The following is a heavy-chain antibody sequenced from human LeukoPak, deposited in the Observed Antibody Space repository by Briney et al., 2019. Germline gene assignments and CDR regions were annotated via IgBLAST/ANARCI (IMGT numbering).Heavy chain of an antibody. D-gene: IGHD5-18*01. V-gene: IGHV4-59*03. CDR1: GGSISGDY. J-gene: IGHJ4*02. CDR2: IYYRGST. Sequence: SSETLSLTCNVSGGSISGDYWSWIRQPPGKGLEWIGYIYYRGSTNYSPSLESRVTISVDTAKNQFSLRLTSVTAADSAVYYCGHTYGGLFDYRGPGILVTVSS. CDR3: GHTYGGLFDY.